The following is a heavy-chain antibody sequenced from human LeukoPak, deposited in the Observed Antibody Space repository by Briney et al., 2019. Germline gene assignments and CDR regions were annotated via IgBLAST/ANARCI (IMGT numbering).Heavy chain of an antibody. D-gene: IGHD1-26*01. CDR3: AKPWDTWSVRGLFDY. V-gene: IGHV3-23*01. Sequence: PGGSLRLSCVASGITFSTYAMSWVRQAPGKGLEWVSAISGSGENTYYADSVKGRFTISRDNSKTTLYLQMNSLRAEDTAVYYCAKPWDTWSVRGLFDYWGQGTLVTVSS. CDR2: ISGSGENT. CDR1: GITFSTYA. J-gene: IGHJ4*02.